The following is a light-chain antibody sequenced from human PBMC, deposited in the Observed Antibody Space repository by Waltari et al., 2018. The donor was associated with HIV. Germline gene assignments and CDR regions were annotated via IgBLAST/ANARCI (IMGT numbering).Light chain of an antibody. V-gene: IGLV2-11*01. J-gene: IGLJ2*01. CDR1: SSDVGGYTY. CDR2: DVS. CDR3: YSYAGSLL. Sequence: QSALTQPRSVSGSPGQSVTISCTGCSSDVGGYTYVSWYQQHPTKAPKLIIYDVSERPSGVPDRFSGSKSGNRASLTISGLQAEDEADYYCYSYAGSLLFGGGTKLTVL.